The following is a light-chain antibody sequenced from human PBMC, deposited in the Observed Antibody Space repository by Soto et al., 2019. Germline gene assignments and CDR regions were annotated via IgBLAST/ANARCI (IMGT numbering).Light chain of an antibody. CDR2: GAS. J-gene: IGKJ1*01. CDR1: QSVDSSN. CDR3: QQYGSSPRT. Sequence: EIVLTQSPGTLSLSPGERATLSCRASQSVDSSNLAWYQQRPGQAPRLLIHGASSRAPGIPDRFSASGSDIDFTLTISGLEVDDFAVYYCQQYGSSPRTFGQGTKLESK. V-gene: IGKV3-20*01.